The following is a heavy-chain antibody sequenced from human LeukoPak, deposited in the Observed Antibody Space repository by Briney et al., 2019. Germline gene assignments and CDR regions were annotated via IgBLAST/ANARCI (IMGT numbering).Heavy chain of an antibody. J-gene: IGHJ5*02. CDR2: IHYSVCT. CDR3: ARASGVLPSFEWANWFDT. D-gene: IGHD3-9*01. V-gene: IGHV4-39*01. Sequence: SEPLSLTSTASGGSIRSSDYYWAWIPQPPRRGLEWIGTIHYSVCTVYKPPLQSRLTVSADTSRNQFYMNLSSVTAADTAVYYCARASGVLPSFEWANWFDTWRQGSLVTVSS. CDR1: GGSIRSSDYY.